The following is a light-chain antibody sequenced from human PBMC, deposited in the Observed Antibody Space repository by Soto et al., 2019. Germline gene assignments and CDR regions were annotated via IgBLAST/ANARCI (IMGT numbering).Light chain of an antibody. V-gene: IGKV3-15*01. CDR1: QTVPSR. CDR2: GAS. CDR3: QQYRSLLPNT. Sequence: EIVMTQSPATLSVSPGEGVTLSCRSSQTVPSRIAWYQQKPGQAPSLLIYGASTRATGVPDRFSGTGSGTEFALTISSLKSEDYAVYYCQQYRSLLPNTFGQGALLEIK. J-gene: IGKJ5*01.